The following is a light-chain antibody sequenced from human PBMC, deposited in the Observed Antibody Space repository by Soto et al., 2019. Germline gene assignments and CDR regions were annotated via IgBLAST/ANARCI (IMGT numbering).Light chain of an antibody. CDR1: HSVISSY. V-gene: IGKV3-20*01. CDR2: GAS. Sequence: IGFTQSPGTLSLSPGERATLSCRTSHSVISSYLAWYQQNPGQAPRLLTYGASMGAAGISDWCSGRASGAFFPLAISRLQPDFLAVYYCQNFSSYVRTFGGGTKVDIK. CDR3: QNFSSYVRT. J-gene: IGKJ4*01.